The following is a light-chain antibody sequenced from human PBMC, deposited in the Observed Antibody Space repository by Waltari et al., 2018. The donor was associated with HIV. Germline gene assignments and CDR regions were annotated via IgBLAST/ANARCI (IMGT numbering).Light chain of an antibody. CDR3: SSYRTNNTIV. CDR1: SSDVGTYNS. J-gene: IGLJ1*01. V-gene: IGLV2-18*02. Sequence: QSALTQPPSVSASPGQSVTISCTGTSSDVGTYNSVSWYLQPPGTAPRIIIYEVKNRPSGVPDRFSGSKSGNTASLTISGLQAEDEADYYCSSYRTNNTIVFGTGTKVTVL. CDR2: EVK.